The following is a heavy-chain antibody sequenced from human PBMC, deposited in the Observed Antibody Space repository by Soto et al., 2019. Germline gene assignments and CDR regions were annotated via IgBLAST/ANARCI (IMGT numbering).Heavy chain of an antibody. D-gene: IGHD5-18*01. CDR3: AGSFYSLYYFDY. V-gene: IGHV4-39*01. Sequence: QLQLQESGPGLVKTSETLSLTCTVSGGSISASSYYWGWIRQPPGKGLEWIGSSSESGGTYYNPSLKSRVTMSVDASKNQFSLNLSSVTAADTAVYYCAGSFYSLYYFDYWGQGTLVPVSS. CDR1: GGSISASSYY. J-gene: IGHJ4*02. CDR2: SSESGGT.